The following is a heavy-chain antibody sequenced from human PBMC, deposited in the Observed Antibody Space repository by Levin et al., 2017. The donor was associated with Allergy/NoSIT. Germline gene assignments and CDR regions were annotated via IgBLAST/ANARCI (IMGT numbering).Heavy chain of an antibody. D-gene: IGHD3-10*01. CDR2: INPNSGGT. V-gene: IGHV1-2*02. Sequence: GASVKVSCKASGYSFTGYYIHWVRQAPGQGLEWMGWINPNSGGTNYAQKFQGRVTITRDTSISTTYMELSRVRSDDTAVYYCGGDYGSGYGTDVWGQGTTVTVSS. J-gene: IGHJ6*02. CDR1: GYSFTGYY. CDR3: GGDYGSGYGTDV.